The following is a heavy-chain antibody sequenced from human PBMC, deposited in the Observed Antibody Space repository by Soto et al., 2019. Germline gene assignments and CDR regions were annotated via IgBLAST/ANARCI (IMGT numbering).Heavy chain of an antibody. CDR3: ASPTYCSSTSCAARGAFHI. CDR2: IIPILGIA. CDR1: GGTFSSYT. J-gene: IGHJ3*02. Sequence: QVQLVQSGAEVKKPGSSVKVSCKASGGTFSSYTISWVRQAPGQGLEWMGRIIPILGIANYAQKFQGRVTITAEKSTSTAYLELSSVRSEDTAVYYCASPTYCSSTSCAARGAFHIRGQGTMVPVSS. V-gene: IGHV1-69*02. D-gene: IGHD2-2*01.